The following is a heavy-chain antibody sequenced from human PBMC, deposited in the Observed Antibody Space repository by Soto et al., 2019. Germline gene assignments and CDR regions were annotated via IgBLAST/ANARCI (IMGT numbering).Heavy chain of an antibody. J-gene: IGHJ4*02. D-gene: IGHD3-16*01. CDR3: AKWNGGFDY. CDR2: ISYDGSYK. CDR1: GFTFSSYG. Sequence: QVQLVESGGGVVQPGRSLRLSCAASGFTFSSYGMHWVRQAPGKGLEWVAVISYDGSYKYYADSVKGRFTISRDNSKNTLYLQMNSLSAEDTGVYDCAKWNGGFDYWGQGNLVTVSS. V-gene: IGHV3-30*18.